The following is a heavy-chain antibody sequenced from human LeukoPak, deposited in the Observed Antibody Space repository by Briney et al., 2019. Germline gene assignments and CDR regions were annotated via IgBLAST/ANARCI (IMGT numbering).Heavy chain of an antibody. J-gene: IGHJ4*02. Sequence: PGGSLRRSSAASGFTFSSYSMNWVRQAPGRGLLWASSISSSSSYIYYEVSVRGRFTISRYNAKNSLYLQMNSLRAEATAVYDCATGLETMVRGVITPDYWGQGTLVTVSS. CDR1: GFTFSSYS. CDR2: ISSSSSYI. D-gene: IGHD3-10*01. V-gene: IGHV3-21*01. CDR3: ATGLETMVRGVITPDY.